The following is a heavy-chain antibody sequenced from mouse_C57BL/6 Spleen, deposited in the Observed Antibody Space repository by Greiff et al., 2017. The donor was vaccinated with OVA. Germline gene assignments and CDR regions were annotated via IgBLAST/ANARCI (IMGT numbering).Heavy chain of an antibody. CDR1: GFTFTDYY. J-gene: IGHJ1*03. CDR2: INPYNGGT. CDR3: ARWGRGYFDV. Sequence: EVQLQQSGPVLVKPGASVKMSCTASGFTFTDYYMNWVKQSHGRSLEWIGVINPYNGGTSYDPKFKGKATLTVDKSSITAYMELNSLTSEDSAVYYCARWGRGYFDVWGTGTTVTVSS. V-gene: IGHV1-19*01.